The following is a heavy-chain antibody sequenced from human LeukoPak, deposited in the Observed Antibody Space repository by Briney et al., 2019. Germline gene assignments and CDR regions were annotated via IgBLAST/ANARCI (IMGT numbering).Heavy chain of an antibody. CDR2: ISYDGSNK. J-gene: IGHJ4*02. D-gene: IGHD6-6*01. CDR1: GFTFSSYG. CDR3: ARERSSSGVVDY. V-gene: IGHV3-30*03. Sequence: GGSLRLSCAASGFTFSSYGMHWVRQAPGKGLEWVAAISYDGSNKYYADSVKGRFTISRDNSKNTLYLQMNSLRAEDTAVYYCARERSSSGVVDYWGQGTLVTVSS.